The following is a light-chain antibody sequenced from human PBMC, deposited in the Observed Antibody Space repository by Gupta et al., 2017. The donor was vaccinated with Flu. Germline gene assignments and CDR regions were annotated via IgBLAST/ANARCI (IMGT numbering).Light chain of an antibody. V-gene: IGKV3-15*01. J-gene: IGKJ2*01. Sequence: DRASRSCIVSQSVYSYLDWYQQKPGQSPRLLISVGSTRATGVPARFGGSGSGTEFTLTISRVQSEDVAVYYCQQAKDWPLVFGQGTRLEIK. CDR3: QQAKDWPLV. CDR2: VGS. CDR1: QSVYSY.